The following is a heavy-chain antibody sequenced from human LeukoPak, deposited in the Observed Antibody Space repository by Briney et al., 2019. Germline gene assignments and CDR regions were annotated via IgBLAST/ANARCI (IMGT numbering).Heavy chain of an antibody. Sequence: PSQTLSLTCTVSGGSISSGSYYWSWIRQPAGKGLEWIGRIYTSGSTNYNPSLKSRVTISVDTSKNQFSLKLSSVTAADTAVYYCARVVPWRGDAFDIWGQGTMVTVSS. J-gene: IGHJ3*02. CDR2: IYTSGST. CDR1: GGSISSGSYY. D-gene: IGHD3-10*01. CDR3: ARVVPWRGDAFDI. V-gene: IGHV4-61*02.